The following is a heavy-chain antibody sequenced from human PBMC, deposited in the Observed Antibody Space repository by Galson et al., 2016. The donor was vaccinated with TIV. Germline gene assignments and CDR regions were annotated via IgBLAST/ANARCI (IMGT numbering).Heavy chain of an antibody. J-gene: IGHJ3*01. D-gene: IGHD4-23*01. CDR3: PKRKNYGGDAFDL. CDR2: IVGTSGTT. CDR1: GFTFSTYA. V-gene: IGHV3-23*01. Sequence: SLRLSCAASGFTFSTYAMNWVRQAPGKGLEWVSGIVGTSGTTYYADSVKGRFTISRDNSKNTLYLQMNSLRPEDTAVYYCPKRKNYGGDAFDLWGKGTLVTVSS.